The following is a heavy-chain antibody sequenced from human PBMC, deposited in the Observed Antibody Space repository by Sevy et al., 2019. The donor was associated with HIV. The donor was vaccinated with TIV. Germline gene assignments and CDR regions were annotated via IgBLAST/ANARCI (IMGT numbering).Heavy chain of an antibody. Sequence: GGSLRLSCAASGFTFSSYWMSWVRQAPGKGLEWVANIKQDGSEKYYVDSVKGRFTISRDNAKNSLYLQMNSLRAEDTAVYYCARGHNGVSWWYQTSNWFDPWGQGTLVTASS. CDR1: GFTFSSYW. CDR2: IKQDGSEK. J-gene: IGHJ5*02. D-gene: IGHD2-8*01. V-gene: IGHV3-7*04. CDR3: ARGHNGVSWWYQTSNWFDP.